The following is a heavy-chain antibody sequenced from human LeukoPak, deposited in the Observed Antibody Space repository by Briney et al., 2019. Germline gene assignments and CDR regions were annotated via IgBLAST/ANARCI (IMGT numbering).Heavy chain of an antibody. J-gene: IGHJ1*01. CDR3: ARLYGSGSFRGFS. D-gene: IGHD3-10*01. CDR2: IYSGGRT. V-gene: IGHV4-4*07. Sequence: SETLTLTCTVSDGSITNYYWSWFRQPPGKGLEWIARIYSGGRTNYNPSLKSRVTISVDTSKNQFSLKLSSATAADTAVYYCARLYGSGSFRGFSWGQGTLVTVSS. CDR1: DGSITNYY.